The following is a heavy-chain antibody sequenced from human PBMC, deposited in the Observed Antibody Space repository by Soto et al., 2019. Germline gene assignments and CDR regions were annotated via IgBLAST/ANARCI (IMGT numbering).Heavy chain of an antibody. Sequence: QVQLVQSGAEVKKPGSSVRVSCKASGGTFSSYTISWVRQAPGQGLEWMGRIIPILAIRNYAQKFQGRVTITADKSPTAAYMELSSLRSEDTAVYYCAIAVAGLYGMDVWGQGTTVTVSS. CDR2: IIPILAIR. V-gene: IGHV1-69*02. CDR1: GGTFSSYT. D-gene: IGHD6-19*01. CDR3: AIAVAGLYGMDV. J-gene: IGHJ6*02.